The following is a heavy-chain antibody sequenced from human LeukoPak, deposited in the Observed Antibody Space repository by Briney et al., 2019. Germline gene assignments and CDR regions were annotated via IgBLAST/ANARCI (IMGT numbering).Heavy chain of an antibody. V-gene: IGHV1-8*01. CDR3: ARANYDVLTGYYTSYYYYMDV. CDR2: MNPNSGNT. J-gene: IGHJ6*03. Sequence: ASVKISCKASGYTFTSYDINWVRQATGQGLEWMGWMNPNSGNTGYAQKFQGRVTMTRNTSISTAYMELSSLRSEDTAVYYCARANYDVLTGYYTSYYYYMDVRGKGTTVTVSS. CDR1: GYTFTSYD. D-gene: IGHD3-9*01.